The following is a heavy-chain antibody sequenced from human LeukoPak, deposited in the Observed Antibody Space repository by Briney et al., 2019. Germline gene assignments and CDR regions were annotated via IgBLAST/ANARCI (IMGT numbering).Heavy chain of an antibody. CDR1: GGSFSGYY. D-gene: IGHD2-15*01. Sequence: SETLSLTCAVYGGSFSGYYWSWIRQPPGKGLEWIGEINHSGSTNYNPSLKSRVTISVDTSKNQFSLKLSSVTAADTAVYYCARVLRRGPFDYWGQGTLVTVSS. J-gene: IGHJ4*02. CDR3: ARVLRRGPFDY. V-gene: IGHV4-34*01. CDR2: INHSGST.